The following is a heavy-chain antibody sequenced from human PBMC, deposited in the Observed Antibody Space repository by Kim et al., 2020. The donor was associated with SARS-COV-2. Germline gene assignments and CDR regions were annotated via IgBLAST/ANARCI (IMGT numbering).Heavy chain of an antibody. CDR2: ISSTSENI. D-gene: IGHD6-19*01. CDR3: VKGRSRVPGGKDV. CDR1: GFNFGTYA. V-gene: IGHV3-23*01. Sequence: GGSLRLSCVASGFNFGTYAMLWVRQAPGKGLEWVSGISSTSENIFYADSVKGRFTTSRDNSKNTVYLQMNSLRDEDKAIYYCVKGRSRVPGGKDV. J-gene: IGHJ6*01.